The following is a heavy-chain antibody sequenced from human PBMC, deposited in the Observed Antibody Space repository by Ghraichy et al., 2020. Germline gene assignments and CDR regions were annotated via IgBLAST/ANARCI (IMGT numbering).Heavy chain of an antibody. CDR1: GFTFTNYW. Sequence: GGSLRLSCAASGFTFTNYWMPWVRQAPGKGLVWVSRINSDGSSPSYADSVKGRFTISRDNAKNTLYLQMNSLRAEDTAVYFCAKASGYYDTGAYFDFWGQGTLVTVSS. J-gene: IGHJ5*01. D-gene: IGHD3-16*01. CDR2: INSDGSSP. V-gene: IGHV3-74*01. CDR3: AKASGYYDTGAYFDF.